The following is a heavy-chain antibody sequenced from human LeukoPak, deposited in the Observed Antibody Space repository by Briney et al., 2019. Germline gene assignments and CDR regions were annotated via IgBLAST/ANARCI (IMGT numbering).Heavy chain of an antibody. Sequence: PGGSLRLSCAASGFTFSSYWMSWVRQAPGKGLEWVANITQDGSEKYYVDSVKGRFTISRDNAKNSLYLQMNSLRAEDTAVYYCAREGVGATRGFDYWGQGTLVTVSS. D-gene: IGHD1-26*01. J-gene: IGHJ4*02. CDR1: GFTFSSYW. CDR3: AREGVGATRGFDY. V-gene: IGHV3-7*01. CDR2: ITQDGSEK.